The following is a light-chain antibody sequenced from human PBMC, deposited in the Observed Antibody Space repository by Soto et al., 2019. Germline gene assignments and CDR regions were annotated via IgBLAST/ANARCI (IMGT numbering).Light chain of an antibody. V-gene: IGKV3-20*01. Sequence: EIVLTQSPGTLSLSPGERATLSCRASQSLSSSQLAWYQQKPGQAPRLLIHDAPSRATGISDRFTGSGSGTDFTLTITTLEPEYFAVYYCQQYGSSPRTFGLGTKVEI. CDR3: QQYGSSPRT. CDR1: QSLSSSQ. J-gene: IGKJ1*01. CDR2: DAP.